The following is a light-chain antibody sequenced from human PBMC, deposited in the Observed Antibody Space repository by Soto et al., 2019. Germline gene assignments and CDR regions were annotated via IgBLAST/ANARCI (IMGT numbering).Light chain of an antibody. CDR1: RNLLYNDKNY. J-gene: IGKJ2*01. CDR2: WAS. Sequence: DIVMTQAPDSLAASLGAIVTINCKSSRNLLYNDKNYVAWYQQRPGQAPKLLIYWASTRESEVPVRISGSGSVTDFGLTIRDLQAADAAVYYCQQFYTTPRTFGQGTRVEI. V-gene: IGKV4-1*01. CDR3: QQFYTTPRT.